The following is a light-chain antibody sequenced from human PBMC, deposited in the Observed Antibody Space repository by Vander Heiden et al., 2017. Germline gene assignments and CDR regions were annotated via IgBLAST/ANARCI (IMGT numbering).Light chain of an antibody. J-gene: IGKJ3*01. CDR2: AAS. CDR1: QGISSY. CDR3: QQDYSYPT. V-gene: IGKV1-8*01. Sequence: AIRMTQSPSSFSASTGDRVTITCRASQGISSYLAWYQQKPGKAPKLLIYAASTLQSGVPSRFSGSGSGTDFTLTSSCLQSEDFATYYCQQDYSYPTFGPGTKVDIK.